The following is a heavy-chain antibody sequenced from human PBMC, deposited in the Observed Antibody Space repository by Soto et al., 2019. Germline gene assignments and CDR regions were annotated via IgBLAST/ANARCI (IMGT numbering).Heavy chain of an antibody. CDR3: AREIGDFGAHNFYYSYMDV. J-gene: IGHJ6*03. Sequence: QVQLQESGPGLVKPSETLSLTCIVSADSFSSSYWSWVRQSPGKGLEWVGHISYSGTTKYNPSLKGRVIISVDTSKNQVSLRLSSVTAADTALYYCAREIGDFGAHNFYYSYMDVWGKGTTVTVSS. CDR2: ISYSGTT. D-gene: IGHD3-10*01. V-gene: IGHV4-59*01. CDR1: ADSFSSSY.